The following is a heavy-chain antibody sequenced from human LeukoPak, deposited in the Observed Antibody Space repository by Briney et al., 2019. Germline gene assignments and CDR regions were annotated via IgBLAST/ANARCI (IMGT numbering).Heavy chain of an antibody. Sequence: SETLPLTCSVSGGSISSYYWSWIRQPAGKGLEWIGRIYSSGSTNYNPSLKTRVTMSLHTSKNQFSLNLTTVTAADTAVYYCARTSARGAQFDYWGQGTLVTVSS. CDR3: ARTSARGAQFDY. V-gene: IGHV4-4*07. CDR2: IYSSGST. D-gene: IGHD3-10*01. CDR1: GGSISSYY. J-gene: IGHJ4*02.